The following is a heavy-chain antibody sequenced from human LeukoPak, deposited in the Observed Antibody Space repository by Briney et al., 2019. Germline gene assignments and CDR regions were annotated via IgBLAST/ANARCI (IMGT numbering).Heavy chain of an antibody. CDR2: IWYDGSNK. CDR3: ARDRCGGDCSYYYYGMDV. CDR1: GFTFSSYG. V-gene: IGHV3-33*01. Sequence: GGSLRLSCAASGFTFSSYGMHWVRQAPGKGLEWVAVIWYDGSNKYYADSVKGRFTISRDNSKNTLYLQMNSLRAEDTAVYYCARDRCGGDCSYYYYGMDVRGQGTTVTVSS. J-gene: IGHJ6*02. D-gene: IGHD2-21*02.